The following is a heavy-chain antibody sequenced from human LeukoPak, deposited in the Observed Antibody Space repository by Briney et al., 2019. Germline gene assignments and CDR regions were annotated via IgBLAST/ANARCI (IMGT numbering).Heavy chain of an antibody. D-gene: IGHD6-19*01. V-gene: IGHV3-30-3*01. Sequence: GRSLRLSCAASGFTFSSYAMHWARQAPGKGLEWVAVISYDGSNKYYADSVKGRFTISRDNSKNTLYLQMNSLRAEDTAVYYCARDLESSGWVDYWGQGTLVTVSS. CDR1: GFTFSSYA. CDR3: ARDLESSGWVDY. J-gene: IGHJ4*02. CDR2: ISYDGSNK.